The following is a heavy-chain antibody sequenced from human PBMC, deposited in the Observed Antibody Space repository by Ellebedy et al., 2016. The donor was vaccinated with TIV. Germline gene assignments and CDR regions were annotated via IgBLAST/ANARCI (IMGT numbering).Heavy chain of an antibody. V-gene: IGHV1-69*13. CDR3: ARGGTIRYFDWGKFEY. CDR1: GGTFSSYA. Sequence: AASVKVSCKASGGTFSSYAISWVRQAPGHALECLGGIIPIFGTANYAQKVQGRDTITADESTSTAYMELSSLRSEDTAVYYCARGGTIRYFDWGKFEYWGQGTLVTVSS. D-gene: IGHD3-9*01. CDR2: IIPIFGTA. J-gene: IGHJ4*02.